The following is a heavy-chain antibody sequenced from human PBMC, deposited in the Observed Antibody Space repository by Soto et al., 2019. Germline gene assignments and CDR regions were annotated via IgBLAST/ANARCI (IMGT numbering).Heavy chain of an antibody. V-gene: IGHV4-30-4*01. CDR1: GASINSGYYY. D-gene: IGHD3-3*01. J-gene: IGHJ6*02. CDR3: SRSFDLWNDSPDLVGMDV. Sequence: QVQLKESGPGLVKPSQTLSLTCTVSGASINSGYYYWSWIRQPPGKGLEWIGHIYYSGGTHYNPSLKSRVTILVDTSKFQFSLKLSSVTAAGPAVYYCSRSFDLWNDSPDLVGMDVWGQGTTVTVSS. CDR2: IYYSGGT.